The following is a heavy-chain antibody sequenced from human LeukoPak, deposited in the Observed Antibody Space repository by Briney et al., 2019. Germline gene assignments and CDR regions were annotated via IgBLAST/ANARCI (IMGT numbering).Heavy chain of an antibody. D-gene: IGHD3-22*01. V-gene: IGHV3-48*03. Sequence: GGLLRRSCAATGCTSSSCEMSWVRQAPEQGLELVSYISSSGSTIYYADSLEGRFTISSENAKNALYLRSSSMRAEDTAVYYCASSTYYYNSSGYYVGRSFDYWGQGTLVTVSS. CDR3: ASSTYYYNSSGYYVGRSFDY. CDR2: ISSSGSTI. CDR1: GCTSSSCE. J-gene: IGHJ4*02.